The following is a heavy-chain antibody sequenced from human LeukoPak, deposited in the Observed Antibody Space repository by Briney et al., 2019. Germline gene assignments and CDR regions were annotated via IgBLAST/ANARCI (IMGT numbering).Heavy chain of an antibody. CDR2: VSGSGANT. CDR3: ARLQPLVIPAAKLGFDY. V-gene: IGHV3-23*01. J-gene: IGHJ4*02. CDR1: GFTFSNYG. Sequence: GGSLRLSCAASGFTFSNYGMGWVRQTPGKGLGWLSSVSGSGANTYYADSVKGRLTISRDNSRDRIYLQMNSLRTDDTAVYYCARLQPLVIPAAKLGFDYWGQGTLVTVSS. D-gene: IGHD2-2*01.